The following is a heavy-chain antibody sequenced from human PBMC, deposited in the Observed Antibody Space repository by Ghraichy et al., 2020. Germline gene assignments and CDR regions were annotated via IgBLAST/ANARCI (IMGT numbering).Heavy chain of an antibody. CDR3: ARGRSRYTGSYYYYYGIDV. V-gene: IGHV4-38-2*02. J-gene: IGHJ6*02. CDR2: IHYSGST. D-gene: IGHD1-26*01. CDR1: GYSISSGYY. Sequence: SETLSLTCTVSGYSISSGYYWGWIRQSPGKGLEWIGSIHYSGSTYNNPSLKSRVIIAVDTSKNQFFMKVSSVTAADTAVYHCARGRSRYTGSYYYYYGIDVWGQGTTVTVSS.